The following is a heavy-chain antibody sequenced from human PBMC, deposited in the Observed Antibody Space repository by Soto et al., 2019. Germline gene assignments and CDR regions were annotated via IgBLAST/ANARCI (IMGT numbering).Heavy chain of an antibody. CDR3: VQSRCGGDCLQSYSSHSYYGLDV. D-gene: IGHD2-21*02. J-gene: IGHJ6*02. Sequence: QITLKESGPPLVKPTQTLTLTCTFPGFSFSSIGEGVGWIRQPPGKALEWLALIYWDDDKRYSPSLKSRLTITKDTSKNPVVLTMTTMDPVDTATYYCVQSRCGGDCLQSYSSHSYYGLDVWGQGTTVTVSS. CDR1: GFSFSSIGEG. CDR2: IYWDDDK. V-gene: IGHV2-5*02.